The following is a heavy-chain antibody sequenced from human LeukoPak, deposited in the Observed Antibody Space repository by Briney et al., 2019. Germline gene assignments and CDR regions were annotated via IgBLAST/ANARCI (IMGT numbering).Heavy chain of an antibody. CDR1: GYTFTGYY. J-gene: IGHJ6*03. Sequence: ASVKVSCKASGYTFTGYYMHWVRQAPGQGLEWMGGVNPNSGGTNYAQKFQGRVTMTRDTSISTAYMELSRLRSDDTAVYYCARARRYYYDSSGYYPYYYYYYMDVWGKGTTVTVSS. D-gene: IGHD3-22*01. CDR2: VNPNSGGT. V-gene: IGHV1-2*02. CDR3: ARARRYYYDSSGYYPYYYYYYMDV.